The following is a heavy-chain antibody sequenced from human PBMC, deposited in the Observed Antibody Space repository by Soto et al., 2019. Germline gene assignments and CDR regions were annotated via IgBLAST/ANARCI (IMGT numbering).Heavy chain of an antibody. J-gene: IGHJ4*02. CDR3: ARSIAVPSSHIDH. Sequence: KPSETLSLTCSVSGGSISGYYWSWIRQAPGKGLEWIGYVYDTGSTSYNPSLQSRVTISVDTSKKQFSLSLRLVTAADTAVYFCARSIAVPSSHIDHWGQGTRVTV. V-gene: IGHV4-59*01. CDR2: VYDTGST. D-gene: IGHD6-6*01. CDR1: GGSISGYY.